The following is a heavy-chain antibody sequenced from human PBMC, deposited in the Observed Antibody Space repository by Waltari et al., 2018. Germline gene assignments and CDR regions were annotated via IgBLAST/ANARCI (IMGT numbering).Heavy chain of an antibody. J-gene: IGHJ4*02. CDR3: ARFVRGRYFDY. Sequence: QVQLQESGPGLLKPSETLSLTCTVSGGSISSTLWTWIRQSPGKGLEWIGKIAYTGSTKYNPARRSRVTISVDTSKTQFSLRLSSVTAADTAVYYCARFVRGRYFDYWGQGSLATVSS. V-gene: IGHV4-59*01. D-gene: IGHD6-6*01. CDR1: GGSISSTL. CDR2: IAYTGST.